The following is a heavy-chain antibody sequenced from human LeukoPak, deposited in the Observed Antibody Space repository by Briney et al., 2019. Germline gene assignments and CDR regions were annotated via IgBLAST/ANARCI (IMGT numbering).Heavy chain of an antibody. V-gene: IGHV1-2*02. CDR3: ARAPGYYYYGMDV. Sequence: ASVKVSYKASGYTFTGYYVHWVRQAPGQGLEWMGWINPNSGGTNYAQKFQGRVTMTRDTSISTAYMELSRLRSDDTAVYYCARAPGYYYYGMDVWGQGTTVTVSS. CDR1: GYTFTGYY. J-gene: IGHJ6*02. CDR2: INPNSGGT.